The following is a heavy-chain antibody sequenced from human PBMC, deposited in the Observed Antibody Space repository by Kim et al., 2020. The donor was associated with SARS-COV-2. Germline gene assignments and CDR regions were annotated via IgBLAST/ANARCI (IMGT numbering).Heavy chain of an antibody. CDR1: GFTVSSNY. CDR3: ARGDYDILTYYFDY. D-gene: IGHD3-9*01. J-gene: IGHJ4*02. Sequence: GGSLRLSCAASGFTVSSNYMSWVRQAPGKGLEWVSVIYSGGSTYYADSVKGRFTISRDNSKNTLYLQMNSLRAEDTAVYYCARGDYDILTYYFDYWGQGTLVTVSS. V-gene: IGHV3-53*01. CDR2: IYSGGST.